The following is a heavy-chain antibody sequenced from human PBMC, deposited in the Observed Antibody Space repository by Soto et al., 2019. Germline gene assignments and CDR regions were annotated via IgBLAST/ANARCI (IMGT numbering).Heavy chain of an antibody. CDR1: GGSLSGYY. Sequence: QVQLQQWGAGLLKPSETLSLNCAVTGGSLSGYYWSWIRQPPGKGLEWIGEVKDGGHTNYSPSLRGRVTISADTANNPGSLRLNSVTAADTGVYYCARGQEGVVATHWDQGSLVTVSS. CDR2: VKDGGHT. CDR3: ARGQEGVVATH. V-gene: IGHV4-34*01. J-gene: IGHJ4*02. D-gene: IGHD5-12*01.